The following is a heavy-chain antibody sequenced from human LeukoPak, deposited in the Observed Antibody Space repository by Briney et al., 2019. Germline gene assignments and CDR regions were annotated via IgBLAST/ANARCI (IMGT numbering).Heavy chain of an antibody. CDR2: ISAYNGNT. Sequence: ASVKVSCKASGYTFTSYGISWVRQAPGQGLEWMGWISAYNGNTNYAQKLQGRVTMTTDTSTSTAYMELRSLRSDGTAVYYCARDSMVRGVYYYYGMDVWGKGTTVTVSS. J-gene: IGHJ6*04. CDR1: GYTFTSYG. V-gene: IGHV1-18*04. CDR3: ARDSMVRGVYYYYGMDV. D-gene: IGHD3-10*01.